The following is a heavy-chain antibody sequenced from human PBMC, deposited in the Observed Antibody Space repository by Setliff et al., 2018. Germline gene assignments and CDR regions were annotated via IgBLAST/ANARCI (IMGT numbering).Heavy chain of an antibody. Sequence: ASVKVSCKTSGYTFNDYGIAWVRQAPGQGLEWMGWISAHTGNTYYTPKLHGRVTLTTDTSTSTAYMELRSLGSDDTAVYYCSRLVRYCTRTTCQRLSGGEFWGQGTLVTVSS. V-gene: IGHV1-18*01. D-gene: IGHD2-8*01. CDR1: GYTFNDYG. CDR2: ISAHTGNT. J-gene: IGHJ4*02. CDR3: SRLVRYCTRTTCQRLSGGEF.